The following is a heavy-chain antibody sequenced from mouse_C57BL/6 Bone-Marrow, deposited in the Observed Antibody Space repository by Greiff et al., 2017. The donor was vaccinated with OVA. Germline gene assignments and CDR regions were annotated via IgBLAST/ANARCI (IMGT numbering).Heavy chain of an antibody. J-gene: IGHJ3*01. CDR1: GYSFTGYY. CDR3: ARDDGYFAD. D-gene: IGHD2-3*01. Sequence: EVKLVESGPELVKPGASVKISCKASGYSFTGYYMNWVKQSPEKSLEWIGEINPSTGGTTYNQKFKAKATLTVDKSSSTAYMQLKSLTSEDSAVYYCARDDGYFADWGQGTLVTVSA. CDR2: INPSTGGT. V-gene: IGHV1-42*01.